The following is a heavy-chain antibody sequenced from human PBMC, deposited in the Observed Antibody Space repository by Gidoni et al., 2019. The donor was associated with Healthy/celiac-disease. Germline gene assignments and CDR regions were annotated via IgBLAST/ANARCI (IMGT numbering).Heavy chain of an antibody. Sequence: QVQLQESGPGLVKPSGTLSLTCAVSGGYISSSNWGSWVRQPPGKGLEWIGEIYHSGSTNYNPSLKSRVTISVDKSKNQFSLKLSSVTAADTAVYYCARGDIVVVVAARHWYFDLWGRGTLVTVSS. CDR2: IYHSGST. CDR3: ARGDIVVVVAARHWYFDL. CDR1: GGYISSSNW. D-gene: IGHD2-15*01. V-gene: IGHV4-4*02. J-gene: IGHJ2*01.